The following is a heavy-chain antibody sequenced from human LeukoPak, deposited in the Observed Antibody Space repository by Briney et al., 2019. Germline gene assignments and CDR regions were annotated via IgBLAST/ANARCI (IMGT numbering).Heavy chain of an antibody. Sequence: PGASLRLSCAASGFIFSNYAMSWVRQAPGKGLEWVSAIGGRDGGTYYADSVKGRFTVSRDDPKNTLYLQMNTLRVEDTAVYYCAKRGNNDFCSGNYDSDYWGHGTLVTVSS. CDR3: AKRGNNDFCSGNYDSDY. D-gene: IGHD3-3*01. CDR1: GFIFSNYA. V-gene: IGHV3-23*01. J-gene: IGHJ4*01. CDR2: IGGRDGGT.